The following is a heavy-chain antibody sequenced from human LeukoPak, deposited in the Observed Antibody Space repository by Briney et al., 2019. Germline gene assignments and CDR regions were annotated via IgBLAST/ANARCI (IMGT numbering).Heavy chain of an antibody. D-gene: IGHD1-1*01. Sequence: GESLKISCKGSGYSFSSYWIVWVRQLPGKGLECMGIIYPGDSDTRYSPSFQGQVTISAGKSVSTAYLQWSGLKASDTAMYYCARHTTGDYYYAMDLWGQGTTVTVSS. V-gene: IGHV5-51*01. CDR1: GYSFSSYW. CDR3: ARHTTGDYYYAMDL. CDR2: IYPGDSDT. J-gene: IGHJ6*02.